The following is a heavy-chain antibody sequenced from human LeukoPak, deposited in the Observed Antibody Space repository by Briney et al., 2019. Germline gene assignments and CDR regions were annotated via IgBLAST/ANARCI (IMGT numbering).Heavy chain of an antibody. CDR2: TSGSGVDS. CDR1: GFTLSSYD. Sequence: PAGSLSLSCAASGFTLSSYDMSWVRQGPGKGLEWVAATSGSGVDSSYADSVRGRFTISRDNSQNTLYLQMDSLRAEDTALYYCAKEYSGYDFDYWGQGTLVTVSS. CDR3: AKEYSGYDFDY. D-gene: IGHD5-12*01. V-gene: IGHV3-23*01. J-gene: IGHJ4*02.